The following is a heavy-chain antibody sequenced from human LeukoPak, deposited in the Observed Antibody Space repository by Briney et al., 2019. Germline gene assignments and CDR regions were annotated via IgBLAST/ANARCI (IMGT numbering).Heavy chain of an antibody. CDR2: ISGGGRST. Sequence: GGSLRLSCAASGFTLDDHAMHWVRQAPGKGLEWVSLISGGGRSTYYADSVKGRFNISRDNTKNSLYLEMNSLRSEETVLYYGSRDGSLVRLHYWGQGALVSVSS. V-gene: IGHV3-43*02. CDR1: GFTLDDHA. CDR3: SRDGSLVRLHY. J-gene: IGHJ4*02. D-gene: IGHD5-24*01.